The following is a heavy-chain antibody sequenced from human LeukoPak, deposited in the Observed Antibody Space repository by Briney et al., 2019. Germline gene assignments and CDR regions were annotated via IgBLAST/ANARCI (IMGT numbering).Heavy chain of an antibody. CDR2: INHSGST. J-gene: IGHJ5*02. Sequence: PSETLSLTCAVYGGSFSGYYWSWIRQPPGKGLEWIGEINHSGSTNYNPSLKSRVTISVDTSKNQFSLKLSSVTAADTAVYYCARLRIAAAESWGQGTPVTVSS. CDR1: GGSFSGYY. V-gene: IGHV4-34*01. D-gene: IGHD6-13*01. CDR3: ARLRIAAAES.